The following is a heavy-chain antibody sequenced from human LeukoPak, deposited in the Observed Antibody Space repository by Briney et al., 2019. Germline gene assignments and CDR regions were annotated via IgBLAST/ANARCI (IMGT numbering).Heavy chain of an antibody. CDR3: ARDQRYCSSSSCPWEPFDY. Sequence: GGSLRLSCAASGFSFSDHHMSWIRQAPGKGLEWVSYISSSRSFTNYADSVKGRFTISRDTAKNSLYLQMNSLRAEDTAVYYCARDQRYCSSSSCPWEPFDYWGQGTLVTVSS. CDR2: ISSSRSFT. D-gene: IGHD2-2*01. V-gene: IGHV3-11*05. J-gene: IGHJ4*02. CDR1: GFSFSDHH.